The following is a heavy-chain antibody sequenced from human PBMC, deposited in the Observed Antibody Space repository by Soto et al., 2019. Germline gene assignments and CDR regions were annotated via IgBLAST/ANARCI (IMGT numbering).Heavy chain of an antibody. CDR2: IFYDESKE. CDR3: AKSNYGGDDYFQYGLDV. J-gene: IGHJ6*02. CDR1: GFTFRQYG. V-gene: IGHV3-33*03. D-gene: IGHD2-21*02. Sequence: GGSLRLSCAASGFTFRQYGMHWVRQAPGKGLEWVAVIFYDESKEYYADSVRGRFTISRDNSNNMLYLQMNSLRGEDTALYYCAKSNYGGDDYFQYGLDVWGQGTTVTVSS.